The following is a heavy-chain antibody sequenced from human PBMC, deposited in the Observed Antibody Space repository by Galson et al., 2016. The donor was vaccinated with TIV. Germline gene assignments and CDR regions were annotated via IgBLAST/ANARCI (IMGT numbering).Heavy chain of an antibody. D-gene: IGHD1-14*01. Sequence: SLRLSCAASGFTVQRNFMSWVRQAPGKGLEWVSIIYPDGATFYAESMKGRFGISRDTSQNTLSLQMNSLRAEDTALYYCVRAETPNNADDWGPGTLVTASS. CDR1: GFTVQRNF. CDR2: IYPDGAT. J-gene: IGHJ4*02. V-gene: IGHV3-53*01. CDR3: VRAETPNNADD.